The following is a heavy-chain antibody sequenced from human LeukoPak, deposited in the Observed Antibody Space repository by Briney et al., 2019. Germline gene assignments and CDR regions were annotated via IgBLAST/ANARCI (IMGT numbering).Heavy chain of an antibody. CDR1: GGSISSSSYC. CDR2: TYSSGST. V-gene: IGHV4-39*01. Sequence: KPSETLSLTCTVSGGSISSSSYCWGWIRQPPGKGLEWIGSTYSSGSTYYNPSLKSRVTISVDTSKNQFSLKLSSVTAADTALLYCARSRVGATILHFDYWGQGTLVTVSS. CDR3: ARSRVGATILHFDY. J-gene: IGHJ4*02. D-gene: IGHD1-26*01.